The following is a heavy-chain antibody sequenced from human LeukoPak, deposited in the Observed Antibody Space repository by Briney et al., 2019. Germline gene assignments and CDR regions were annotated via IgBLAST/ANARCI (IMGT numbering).Heavy chain of an antibody. D-gene: IGHD2-2*01. Sequence: SETLSLTCTVSGGSIANYYWTWIRQPPGKGLEWVGYIFYGGSTNYNPSLKNRVTISVDMSKNQFSLRLSSVTAADTAVHYCARDSGSSTSFDYWGQGTLVTVSS. V-gene: IGHV4-59*01. J-gene: IGHJ4*02. CDR1: GGSIANYY. CDR3: ARDSGSSTSFDY. CDR2: IFYGGST.